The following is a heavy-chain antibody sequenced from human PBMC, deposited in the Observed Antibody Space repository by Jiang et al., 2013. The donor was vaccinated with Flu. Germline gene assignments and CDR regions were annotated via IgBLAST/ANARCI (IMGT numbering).Heavy chain of an antibody. V-gene: IGHV6-1*01. J-gene: IGHJ4*02. D-gene: IGHD2-21*02. CDR1: GDSVSSNNAA. Sequence: GDSVSSNNAAWNWIRQSPSRGLEWLGRTYHRSQWYNDYAVSVKSRITINPDTSKNQFSLLLNSVTPEDTAVYYCARESAYCGGDCLFDWGQGTLVTVSS. CDR3: ARESAYCGGDCLFD. CDR2: TYHRSQWYN.